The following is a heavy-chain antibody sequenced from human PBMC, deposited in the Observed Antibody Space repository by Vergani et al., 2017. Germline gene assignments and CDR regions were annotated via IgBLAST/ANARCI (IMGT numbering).Heavy chain of an antibody. V-gene: IGHV1-8*01. CDR3: ARDSSEYYDFLAPFDP. CDR2: MNPNSGNT. J-gene: IGHJ5*02. CDR1: GYTFTSYD. Sequence: QVQLVQSGAEVKKPGASVKVSCKASGYTFTSYDINWVRQATGQGLEWMGWMNPNSGNTGYAQKFQGRVTMTRNTSISTAYMELSSLRSEDTAVYYCARDSSEYYDFLAPFDPWGQGTLVTVSS. D-gene: IGHD3-3*01.